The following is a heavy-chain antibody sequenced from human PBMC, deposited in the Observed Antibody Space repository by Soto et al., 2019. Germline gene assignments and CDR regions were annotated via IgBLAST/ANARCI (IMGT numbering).Heavy chain of an antibody. Sequence: GGSLRLSCAASGFTFSSYAMHWVRQAPGKGLEWVAVISYDGSNKYYADSVKGRFTISRDNSKNTLYLQMNSLRAEDTAVYYCARGPRLLYYFDYWGQGTLVTVSS. V-gene: IGHV3-30-3*01. J-gene: IGHJ4*02. D-gene: IGHD5-18*01. CDR3: ARGPRLLYYFDY. CDR2: ISYDGSNK. CDR1: GFTFSSYA.